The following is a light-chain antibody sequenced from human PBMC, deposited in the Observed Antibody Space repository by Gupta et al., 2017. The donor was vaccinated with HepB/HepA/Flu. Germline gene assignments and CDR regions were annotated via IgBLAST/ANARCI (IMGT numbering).Light chain of an antibody. V-gene: IGLV2-14*01. CDR1: SSDVGGYNY. CDR3: STYTSSSTLVV. Sequence: QSALPQPASVSGSPGQPITISCTGTSSDVGGYNYVSWYQQHPGKAPKLMIYDVSNRPSGVSHRFSGSKSGNTASLTIAGLHAEDEADYYCSTYTSSSTLVVFGGGTKLTVL. J-gene: IGLJ2*01. CDR2: DVS.